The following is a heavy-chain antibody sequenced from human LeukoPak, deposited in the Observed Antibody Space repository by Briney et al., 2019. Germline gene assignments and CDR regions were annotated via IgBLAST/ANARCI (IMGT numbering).Heavy chain of an antibody. V-gene: IGHV3-23*01. CDR3: AKEVAGSPSSFGA. CDR1: GFSFSSYA. J-gene: IGHJ5*02. CDR2: ISGSGSST. Sequence: PGGSLSLSCAASGFSFSSYAMSWVRQVPGKGLEWVSAISGSGSSTYYADSVKGRFTISRDNSKNTLYLQMNSLRAEDTAVYYCAKEVAGSPSSFGAWGQGTLVTVSS. D-gene: IGHD6-19*01.